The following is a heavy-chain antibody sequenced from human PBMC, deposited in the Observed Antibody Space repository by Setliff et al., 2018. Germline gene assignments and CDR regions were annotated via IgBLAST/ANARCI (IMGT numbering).Heavy chain of an antibody. J-gene: IGHJ6*03. CDR1: GESFSGHY. CDR3: ARGVGATEYYYMDV. D-gene: IGHD1-26*01. CDR2: INHSGSA. Sequence: SETLSLTCAVYGESFSGHYWSWIRQPPGKGLELIGEINHSGSANYNPSLKSRVTISLDTSKNQFSLKLSSVTAADTALYYCARGVGATEYYYMDVWGKGTTVTVSS. V-gene: IGHV4-34*01.